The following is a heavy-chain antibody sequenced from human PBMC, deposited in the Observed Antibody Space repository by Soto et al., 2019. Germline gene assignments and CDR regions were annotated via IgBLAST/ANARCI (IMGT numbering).Heavy chain of an antibody. V-gene: IGHV1-3*01. CDR2: IRAAVGNT. D-gene: IGHD6-19*01. J-gene: IGHJ4*02. CDR3: AREGDPDSRGWCRRHLDH. Sequence: QVQLVQSGAEMQRPGASVKVSCKASGYNFSNYTIHWVRQAPGQRLEWMGWIRAAVGNTKYSPMFVDRVSITRDTSATTVYLELSSLNSEDTAVYYCAREGDPDSRGWCRRHLDHWGQGTLVTVSS. CDR1: GYNFSNYT.